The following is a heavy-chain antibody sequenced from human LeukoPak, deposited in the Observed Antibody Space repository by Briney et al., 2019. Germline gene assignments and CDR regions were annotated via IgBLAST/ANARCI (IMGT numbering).Heavy chain of an antibody. Sequence: PSETLSLTRTVSGGSISRYYWSWIRQPPGKGLEGIGYIYYSGITNYNPSLERRVTLSVDTSKNQVSLKLTSVIAADTAVYYCVRLYYYCSWSSIGLVDYWGQGALVTVSS. D-gene: IGHD3-10*01. CDR1: GGSISRYY. J-gene: IGHJ4*02. CDR3: VRLYYYCSWSSIGLVDY. V-gene: IGHV4-59*08. CDR2: IYYSGIT.